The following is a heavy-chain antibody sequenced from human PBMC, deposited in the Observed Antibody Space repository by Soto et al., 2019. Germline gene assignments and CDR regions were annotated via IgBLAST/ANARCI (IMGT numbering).Heavy chain of an antibody. CDR1: GYTFTRSG. D-gene: IGHD3-10*01. CDR2: ISTYNGDT. V-gene: IGHV1-18*01. J-gene: IGHJ6*02. Sequence: QVQLVQSGAEVKKPGASVKVSCKASGYTFTRSGISWVRQAPGQGLEWMGWISTYNGDTNYAQTFQGRGTMTTDTPTSTVYMELRSLRSDDTDVYYCWRWGGAPYYYYGMDGEGQGTPVTVSS. CDR3: WRWGGAPYYYYGMDG.